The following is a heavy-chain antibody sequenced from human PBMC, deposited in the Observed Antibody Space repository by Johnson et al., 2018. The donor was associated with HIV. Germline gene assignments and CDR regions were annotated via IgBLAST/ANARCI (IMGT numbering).Heavy chain of an antibody. CDR1: GFTFSSYA. CDR3: ARDHLRRSHAFDI. CDR2: ISYDGSNK. V-gene: IGHV3-30-3*01. D-gene: IGHD2-15*01. J-gene: IGHJ3*02. Sequence: QVQLVESGGGLVQPGGSLRLSCAASGFTFSSYAMHWVRQAPVKGLEWVAVISYDGSNKYYADSVKGRFTISRDNSKNTLYLQMNSLRAEDTAVYYCARDHLRRSHAFDIWGQGTIVTVSS.